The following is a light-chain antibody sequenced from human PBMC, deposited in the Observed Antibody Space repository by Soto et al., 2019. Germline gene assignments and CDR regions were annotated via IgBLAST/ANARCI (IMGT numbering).Light chain of an antibody. CDR1: QNINTY. Sequence: DLQMTQSPSSLSASVGDRVTIACRASQNINTYLNWYQQKPGKAPKLLIYAASSLQRGVPSRFSGSGSGTDFTLTISSLQPEDFATYFCQQSYSSPRTFGLGTKLEIK. CDR2: AAS. V-gene: IGKV1-39*01. J-gene: IGKJ2*01. CDR3: QQSYSSPRT.